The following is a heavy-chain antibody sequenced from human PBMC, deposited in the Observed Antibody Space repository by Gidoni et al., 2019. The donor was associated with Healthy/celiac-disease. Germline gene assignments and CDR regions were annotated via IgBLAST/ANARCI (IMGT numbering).Heavy chain of an antibody. V-gene: IGHV4-34*01. CDR3: TNRRGSSSWYRDY. J-gene: IGHJ4*02. CDR2: INHSGST. D-gene: IGHD6-13*01. Sequence: PGKGLEWIGEINHSGSTNYNPSLKSRVTISVDTSKNQFSLKLSSVTAADTAVYYCTNRRGSSSWYRDYWGQGTLVTVSS.